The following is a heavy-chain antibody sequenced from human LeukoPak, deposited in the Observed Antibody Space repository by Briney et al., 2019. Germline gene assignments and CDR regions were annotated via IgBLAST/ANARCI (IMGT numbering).Heavy chain of an antibody. CDR1: GYTFTGYA. V-gene: IGHV7-4-1*02. CDR3: ARDWGEYTSGWYTSDYFDY. CDR2: INTNTGNP. D-gene: IGHD6-19*01. Sequence: ASLKVSCKASGYTFTGYAMNWVRQAPGQGLEWMGWINTNTGNPTYAQGVTGRFVFSLDTSVSTAYLQISSLKAEDTAVYYCARDWGEYTSGWYTSDYFDYWGQGALVTVSS. J-gene: IGHJ4*02.